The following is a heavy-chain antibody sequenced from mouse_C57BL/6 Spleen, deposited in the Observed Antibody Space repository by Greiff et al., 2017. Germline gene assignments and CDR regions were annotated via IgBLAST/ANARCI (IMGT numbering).Heavy chain of an antibody. CDR3: TVYYGNDMDY. D-gene: IGHD2-2*01. J-gene: IGHJ2*01. CDR1: GFTFSNYW. CDR2: IRLKSDNYAT. V-gene: IGHV6-3*01. Sequence: EVKVEESGGGLVQPGGSMKLSCVASGFTFSNYWMNWVRQSPEKGLEWVAQIRLKSDNYATHYAESVKGRFTISSDDSKSSVYLQMNNLRAEDTGIYYCTVYYGNDMDYWGQGTTLTVSS.